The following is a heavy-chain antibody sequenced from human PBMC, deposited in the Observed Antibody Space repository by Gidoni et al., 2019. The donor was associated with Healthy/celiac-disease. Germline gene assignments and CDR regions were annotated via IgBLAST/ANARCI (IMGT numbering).Heavy chain of an antibody. CDR2: ISSSSSYI. Sequence: EVQLVESGGGLVKPGGSLRLSCAASGFTFSSYSMNWVRQAPGKGLEWVSSISSSSSYIYYADSVKGRFTISRDNAKNSLYLQMNSLRAEDTAVYYCARDLAAARTHYFDYWGQGTLVTVSS. CDR1: GFTFSSYS. V-gene: IGHV3-21*01. D-gene: IGHD6-13*01. CDR3: ARDLAAARTHYFDY. J-gene: IGHJ4*02.